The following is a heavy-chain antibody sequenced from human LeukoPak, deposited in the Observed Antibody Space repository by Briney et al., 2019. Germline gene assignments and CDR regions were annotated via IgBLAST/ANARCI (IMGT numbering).Heavy chain of an antibody. CDR3: ARDGVVVAAK. CDR1: GFTFSSYG. V-gene: IGHV3-48*04. Sequence: GGSLRLSCAASGFTFSSYGMHWVRQAPGKGLEWVAYISSSGSTIYYADSVKGRFTISRDNAKNSLYLQMNSLRAEDTAVYYCARDGVVVAAKWGQGTLVTVSS. D-gene: IGHD2-15*01. CDR2: ISSSGSTI. J-gene: IGHJ4*02.